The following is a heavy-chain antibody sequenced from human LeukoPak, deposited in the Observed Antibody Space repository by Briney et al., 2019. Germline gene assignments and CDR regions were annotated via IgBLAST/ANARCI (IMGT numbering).Heavy chain of an antibody. D-gene: IGHD3-22*01. V-gene: IGHV4-34*01. CDR1: GGSFSGYY. CDR3: ARRGSSGWWRSAFDI. CDR2: INHSGST. J-gene: IGHJ3*02. Sequence: SETLSLTCAVYGGSFSGYYWSWIRQPPGKGLEWIGEINHSGSTNYNPSLKRRGTISVDTSKNKFSLKLSSVTAADTAVYYCARRGSSGWWRSAFDIWGQGTMVTVSS.